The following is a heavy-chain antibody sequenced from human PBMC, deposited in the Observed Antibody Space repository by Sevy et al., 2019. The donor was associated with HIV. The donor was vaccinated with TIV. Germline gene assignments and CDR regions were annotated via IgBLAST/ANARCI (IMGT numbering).Heavy chain of an antibody. Sequence: GGSLRLSCAASGFTFSKYSMSWVRQPPGKGLEWVSTLSFGCGEINYADSVKGRFTISRDNSNNSFYLQMDNLRVEDTALYYCAREGCTRPHDYWGQGTRVTVSS. V-gene: IGHV3-23*01. J-gene: IGHJ4*02. CDR2: LSFGCGEI. D-gene: IGHD2-8*01. CDR3: AREGCTRPHDY. CDR1: GFTFSKYS.